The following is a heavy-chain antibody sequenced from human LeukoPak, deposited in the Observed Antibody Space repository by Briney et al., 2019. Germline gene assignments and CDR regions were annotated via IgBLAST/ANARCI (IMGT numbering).Heavy chain of an antibody. CDR2: INPSSGSP. V-gene: IGHV1-2*02. CDR1: GSTFTSD. Sequence: ASVKVSCKASGSTFTSDINWVRQAAGQGLEWMGWINPSSGSPKYAQKFQGRVTMTRDTSIRTAYMELSRLRSDDTAMYYCARGTRLRGVSDAFDIWGQGTMVTVSS. J-gene: IGHJ3*02. D-gene: IGHD3-10*01. CDR3: ARGTRLRGVSDAFDI.